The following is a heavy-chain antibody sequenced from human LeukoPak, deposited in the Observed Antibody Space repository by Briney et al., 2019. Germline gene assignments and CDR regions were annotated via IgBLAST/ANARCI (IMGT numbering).Heavy chain of an antibody. J-gene: IGHJ4*01. Sequence: SETLSLTCTVSGASISSFSWNWIRQPAGKGLEWIGRIYASGTTNYNPSLKSRVTMSVDTSENQFSLKMTSVTAADTAIYYCARDYYDSSGHYPFDYWGHGTLVTVSS. CDR3: ARDYYDSSGHYPFDY. CDR2: IYASGTT. CDR1: GASISSFS. D-gene: IGHD3-22*01. V-gene: IGHV4-4*07.